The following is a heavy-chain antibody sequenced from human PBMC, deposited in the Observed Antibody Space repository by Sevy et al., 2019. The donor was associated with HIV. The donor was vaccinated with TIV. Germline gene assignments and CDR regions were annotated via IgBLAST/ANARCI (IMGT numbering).Heavy chain of an antibody. Sequence: GGSLRLSCEASGFTFNTYGMHWVRLAPGKGLEWVSVASFDGNGKYYADSVKGRFTNSRKKSKNKLQLQMNSLGPGDKAVDYCARDQGSYRYSPGRYWGQGTLVTVSS. CDR3: ARDQGSYRYSPGRY. J-gene: IGHJ4*02. CDR2: ASFDGNGK. V-gene: IGHV3-30*03. CDR1: GFTFNTYG. D-gene: IGHD3-16*02.